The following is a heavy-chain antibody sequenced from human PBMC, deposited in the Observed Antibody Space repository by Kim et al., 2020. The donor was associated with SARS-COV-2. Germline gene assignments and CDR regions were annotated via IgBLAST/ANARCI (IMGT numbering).Heavy chain of an antibody. CDR1: GFTFSSYA. V-gene: IGHV3-30-3*01. J-gene: IGHJ6*02. CDR2: ISYDGSNK. CDR3: ARCPQGSPLLWFGEVYYYYGMDV. Sequence: GGSLRLSCAASGFTFSSYAMHWVRQAPGKGLEWVAVISYDGSNKYYADSVKGRFTISRDNSKNTLYLQMNSLRAEDTAVYYCARCPQGSPLLWFGEVYYYYGMDVWGQGTTVTVSS. D-gene: IGHD3-10*01.